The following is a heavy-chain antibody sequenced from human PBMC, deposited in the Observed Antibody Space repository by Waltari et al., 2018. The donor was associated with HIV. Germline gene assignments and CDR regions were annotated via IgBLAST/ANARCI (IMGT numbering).Heavy chain of an antibody. V-gene: IGHV3-53*01. CDR1: HFSVPGKN. D-gene: IGHD3-10*01. CDR2: IYPDDTT. J-gene: IGHJ5*02. CDR3: ATGVRYYGP. Sequence: AESGGRLIQPGGSLGRSCTASHFSVPGKNVTWFRQAPGGSLEWVAVIYPDDTTHYAGSVSGRFTISRAKSRTTVLLLMTGLFVDDTATYFCATGVRYYGPWGQGTRVIVSS.